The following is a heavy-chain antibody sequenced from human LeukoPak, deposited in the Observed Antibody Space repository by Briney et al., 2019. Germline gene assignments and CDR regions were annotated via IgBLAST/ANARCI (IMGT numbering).Heavy chain of an antibody. Sequence: ASVKVSCKASGYTFTSYGINWVRQAPGQGLEGMGWISAYNGNTNYAQKLQGRVTMTRNTSISTAYMELSSLRSEDTAVYYCARVESSGYDDAFDIWGQGTMVTASS. CDR1: GYTFTSYG. V-gene: IGHV1-18*01. J-gene: IGHJ3*02. D-gene: IGHD3-22*01. CDR3: ARVESSGYDDAFDI. CDR2: ISAYNGNT.